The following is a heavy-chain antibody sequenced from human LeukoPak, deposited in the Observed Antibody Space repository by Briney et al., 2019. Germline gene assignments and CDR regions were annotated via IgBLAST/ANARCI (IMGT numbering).Heavy chain of an antibody. CDR3: ARKTVEVYYGALDP. J-gene: IGHJ5*02. CDR2: MTGTGDTK. D-gene: IGHD3-3*01. Sequence: GASLTLSCTASGFTFSTYVMTWARQAPGKGLEWVSGMTGTGDTKYYADSVKGRFTISRDNSKNTLYLQMNSLRAEDTAVYYCARKTVEVYYGALDPWGQGALVTVSS. CDR1: GFTFSTYV. V-gene: IGHV3-23*01.